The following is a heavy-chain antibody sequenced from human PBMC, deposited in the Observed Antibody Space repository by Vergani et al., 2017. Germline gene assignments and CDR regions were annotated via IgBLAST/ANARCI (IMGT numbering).Heavy chain of an antibody. CDR2: ISSSSSYI. J-gene: IGHJ3*02. D-gene: IGHD1-14*01. CDR3: ARDRNPLRAFDI. CDR1: GFTFSSYS. Sequence: EVQLVESGGGLVKPGGSLRLSCAASGFTFSSYSMNWVRQAPGNGLEWASSISSSSSYIYYADSVKGRFTISRDNAKNSLYLQMNSLRAEDTAVYYCARDRNPLRAFDIWGQGTMVTVSS. V-gene: IGHV3-21*01.